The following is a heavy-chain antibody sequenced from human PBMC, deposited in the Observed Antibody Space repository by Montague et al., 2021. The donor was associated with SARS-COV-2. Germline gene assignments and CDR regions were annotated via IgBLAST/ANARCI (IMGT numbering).Heavy chain of an antibody. V-gene: IGHV3-23*03. CDR2: IYSGGSST. D-gene: IGHD3-3*01. J-gene: IGHJ4*02. CDR3: AKDPHYDFWSGHYFDY. CDR1: GFTFSSYA. Sequence: YRSLSFSASGFTFSSYAMSWVRQAPGKGLEWVSVIYSGGSSTYYADSVKGRFTISRDNSKNTLYLQMNSLRAEDTAVYYCAKDPHYDFWSGHYFDYWGQGTLVTVSS.